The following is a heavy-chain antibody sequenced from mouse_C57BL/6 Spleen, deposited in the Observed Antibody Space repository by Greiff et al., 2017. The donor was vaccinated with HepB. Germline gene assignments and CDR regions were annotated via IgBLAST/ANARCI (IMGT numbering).Heavy chain of an antibody. J-gene: IGHJ1*03. CDR3: ARQGNYYGSSYEGYFDV. V-gene: IGHV5-6*01. CDR2: ISSGGSYT. Sequence: DVHLVESGGDLVKPGGSLKLSCAASGFTFSSYGMSWVRQTPDKRLEWVATISSGGSYTYYPDSVKGRFTISRDNAKNTLYLQMSSLKSEDTAMYYCARQGNYYGSSYEGYFDVWGTGTTVTVSS. D-gene: IGHD1-1*01. CDR1: GFTFSSYG.